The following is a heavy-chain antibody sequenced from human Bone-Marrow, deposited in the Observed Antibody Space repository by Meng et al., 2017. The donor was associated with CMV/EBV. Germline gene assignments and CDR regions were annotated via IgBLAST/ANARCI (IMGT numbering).Heavy chain of an antibody. CDR1: GYSFTSYW. CDR3: ARMYYYDSSGYPHY. V-gene: IGHV5-51*01. D-gene: IGHD3-22*01. J-gene: IGHJ4*02. CDR2: IYPGDSDT. Sequence: GGSLRLSCKGSGYSFTSYWIGCVRQMPGKGLEWMGIIYPGDSDTRYSPSFQGQVTISADKSISTAYLQWSSLKASDTAMYYCARMYYYDSSGYPHYWGQGTLVTFSS.